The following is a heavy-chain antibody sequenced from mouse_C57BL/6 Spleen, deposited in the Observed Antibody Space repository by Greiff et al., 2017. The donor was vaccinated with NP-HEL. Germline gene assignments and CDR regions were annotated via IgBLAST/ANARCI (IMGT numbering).Heavy chain of an antibody. CDR3: SMDSYEYDWCAV. V-gene: IGHV1-78*01. J-gene: IGHJ3*01. D-gene: IGHD2-4*01. CDR2: IYPRDGST. Sequence: VQLQQSDAELVKPGASVKISCKVSGYTFTDHTIHWMKQRPEQGLEWIGYIYPRDGSTKYNEKCKGKATLTADKSSSTAYMQLNSLTSEDSAVSFCSMDSYEYDWCAVWGQGTLVTVSA. CDR1: GYTFTDHT.